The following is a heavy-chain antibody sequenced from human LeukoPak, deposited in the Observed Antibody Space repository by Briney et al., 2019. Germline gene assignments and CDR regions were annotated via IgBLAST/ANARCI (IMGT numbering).Heavy chain of an antibody. Sequence: GESLKISCXGSGYSFTSYWIGWVRQMPGKGLEWMGIIYPGDSDTRYSPSFQGQVTISADKSISTAYLQWSSLKASDTAMYYCARVPDILTGYYPFDYWGQGTLVTVSS. CDR2: IYPGDSDT. CDR1: GYSFTSYW. V-gene: IGHV5-51*01. J-gene: IGHJ4*02. D-gene: IGHD3-9*01. CDR3: ARVPDILTGYYPFDY.